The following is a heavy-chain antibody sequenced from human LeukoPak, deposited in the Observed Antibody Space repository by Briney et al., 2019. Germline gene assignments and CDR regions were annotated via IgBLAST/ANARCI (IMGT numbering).Heavy chain of an antibody. J-gene: IGHJ4*02. Sequence: GGSLRLSCAASGLPFSDYYMSWIRKAPGKGLEWVSYISSSGSTIYYADSVKGRFAISRDNAKNSLYLQMNSLRAEDTAVYYCARDSSGYYSPFDYWGQGTLVTVSS. CDR1: GLPFSDYY. CDR3: ARDSSGYYSPFDY. CDR2: ISSSGSTI. V-gene: IGHV3-11*01. D-gene: IGHD3-22*01.